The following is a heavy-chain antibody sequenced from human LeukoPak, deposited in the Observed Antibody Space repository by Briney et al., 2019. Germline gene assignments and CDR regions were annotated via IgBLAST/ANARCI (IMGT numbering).Heavy chain of an antibody. V-gene: IGHV3-21*01. Sequence: PGGSLRLSCAASGFTFSSYSMNWVRQAPGKGLEWVSSISSSSSYIYYADSVKGRFTISRDNAKNSLYLQMNSLRAEDTAVYYCARDKRAARPSVLPDWGQGTLVTVSS. D-gene: IGHD6-6*01. CDR3: ARDKRAARPSVLPD. J-gene: IGHJ4*02. CDR2: ISSSSSYI. CDR1: GFTFSSYS.